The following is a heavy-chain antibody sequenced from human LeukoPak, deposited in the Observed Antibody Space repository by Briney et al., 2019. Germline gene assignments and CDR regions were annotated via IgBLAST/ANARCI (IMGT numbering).Heavy chain of an antibody. CDR1: GYIFTSYG. CDR2: IYPGDSDT. Sequence: GESLKISCKGSGYIFTSYGIGWVRQLPGKGLEWMGIIYPGDSDTRYSPSFQGQVTISADKSISTAYLQWSSLKASDTAMYYCARRSAFEGILDYWGQGTLVTVSS. J-gene: IGHJ4*02. V-gene: IGHV5-51*01. CDR3: ARRSAFEGILDY. D-gene: IGHD3-3*02.